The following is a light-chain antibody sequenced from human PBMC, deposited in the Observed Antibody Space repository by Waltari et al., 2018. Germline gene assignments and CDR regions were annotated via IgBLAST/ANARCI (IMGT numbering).Light chain of an antibody. J-gene: IGKJ2*01. CDR3: XXXNSYPYT. V-gene: IGKV1-5*03. Sequence: DIQMTQSPSTLSAXVGDRVTITCRASQSISSWLAWYQQKPGKAPKLLIYKASSLESGVPSRFSGSGSGTEFTLTISSLQXXDXAXXXXXXXNSYPYTFGQGTKLEIK. CDR1: QSISSW. CDR2: KAS.